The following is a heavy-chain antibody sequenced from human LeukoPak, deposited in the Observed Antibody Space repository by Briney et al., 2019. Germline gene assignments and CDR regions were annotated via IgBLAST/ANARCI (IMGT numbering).Heavy chain of an antibody. CDR3: ARVRISRVFDY. D-gene: IGHD2/OR15-2a*01. CDR2: IYSGGST. CDR1: GFTVSTNY. V-gene: IGHV3-53*01. Sequence: GGSLRLSCAASGFTVSTNYMAWVRQAPGKGLEWVSVIYSGGSTYYADSVKGRFTISRDNSKNTLFLQMNSLRAEDTAVYYCARVRISRVFDYWGQGTLVTVSS. J-gene: IGHJ4*02.